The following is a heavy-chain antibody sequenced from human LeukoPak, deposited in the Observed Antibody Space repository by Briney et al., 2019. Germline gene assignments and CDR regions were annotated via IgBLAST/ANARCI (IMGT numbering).Heavy chain of an antibody. CDR2: IYRSEDT. V-gene: IGHV4-4*02. Sequence: PSETLSLTCAVSGGSISSSDWWSWVRQPPGGGLEWIGYIYRSEDTNCNPSLKSRVTMSLDKSKNQFSLKQSSVTAADTAVYYCARDPHCSSTNCPFDYWGQGTLVIVSS. J-gene: IGHJ4*02. CDR3: ARDPHCSSTNCPFDY. CDR1: GGSISSSDW. D-gene: IGHD2-2*01.